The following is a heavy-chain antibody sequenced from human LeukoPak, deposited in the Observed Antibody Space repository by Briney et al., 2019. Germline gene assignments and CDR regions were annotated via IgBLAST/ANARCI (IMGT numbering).Heavy chain of an antibody. CDR3: ARRVVGGSAGFDS. CDR2: ISDNGATT. D-gene: IGHD1-26*01. CDR1: GFTFRNHP. Sequence: PGRSLRLSCAASGFTFRNHPMRWVRQAAGKLLEWVSAISDNGATTHYADSGKGRFTISRDNSNNTLYLQMNSLRAEDTAFYYCARRVVGGSAGFDSWGLGTLVTVSS. J-gene: IGHJ4*02. V-gene: IGHV3-23*01.